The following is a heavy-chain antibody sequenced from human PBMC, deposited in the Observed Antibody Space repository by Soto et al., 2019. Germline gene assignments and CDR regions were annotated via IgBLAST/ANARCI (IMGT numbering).Heavy chain of an antibody. CDR2: INHSGST. CDR1: GGSFSGYY. Sequence: QVQLQQWGARLLKPSETLSLTCAVYGGSFSGYYWSWIRQPPGKGLEWIGEINHSGSTNYNPSLKSRVTISVDTSKNQFSLKLSSVTAADTAVYYCARGSPGLLWFGEADYWGQGTLVTVSS. J-gene: IGHJ4*02. CDR3: ARGSPGLLWFGEADY. V-gene: IGHV4-34*01. D-gene: IGHD3-10*01.